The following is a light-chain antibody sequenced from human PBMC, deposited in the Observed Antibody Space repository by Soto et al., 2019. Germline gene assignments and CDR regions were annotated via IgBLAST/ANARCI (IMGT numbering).Light chain of an antibody. CDR1: QTIDNF. Sequence: DIEMTQSPSPLSASVGDRVIITCRASQTIDNFLNWYQQKPGKAPKLLIYSASSLQSDVPSRFRGSGSGTDFTLTVSSLQPEDFATYYCQQSYNSPYTFGRGTKLEI. J-gene: IGKJ2*01. CDR3: QQSYNSPYT. V-gene: IGKV1-39*01. CDR2: SAS.